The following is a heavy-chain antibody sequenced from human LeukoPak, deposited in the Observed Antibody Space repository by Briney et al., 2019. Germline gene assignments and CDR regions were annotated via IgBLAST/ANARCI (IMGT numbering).Heavy chain of an antibody. J-gene: IGHJ4*02. D-gene: IGHD4-23*01. Sequence: GASVKVSFKASGYSFTGYFIHWVRQAPGQGLEWMGWINPNSGVTKYAQKFQDRVTMTRDTSISTAYMELSRLTSDDTAVYYCAKDVGGNSFAYCGQGTLVTVSS. CDR3: AKDVGGNSFAY. V-gene: IGHV1-2*02. CDR2: INPNSGVT. CDR1: GYSFTGYF.